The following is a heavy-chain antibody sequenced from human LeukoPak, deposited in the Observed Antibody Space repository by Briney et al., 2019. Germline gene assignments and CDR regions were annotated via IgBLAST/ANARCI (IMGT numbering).Heavy chain of an antibody. V-gene: IGHV3-66*01. CDR3: ARGLHFRVYDSSDYYPY. Sequence: PGGSLRLSCAASGFTVSNNYMSWVRQAPGKGLEWVSVIYSGGSTYYADSVKGRFTISRDNSKNTLYLQMNSLRAEDTAVYYCARGLHFRVYDSSDYYPYWGQGTLVTVSS. J-gene: IGHJ4*02. CDR2: IYSGGST. D-gene: IGHD3-22*01. CDR1: GFTVSNNY.